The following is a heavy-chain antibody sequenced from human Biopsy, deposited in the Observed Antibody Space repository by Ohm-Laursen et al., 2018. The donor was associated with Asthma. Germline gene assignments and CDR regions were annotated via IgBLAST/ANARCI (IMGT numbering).Heavy chain of an antibody. CDR2: VSHTGST. D-gene: IGHD3-10*01. J-gene: IGHJ3*02. Sequence: GTLSLTCTVSGGSIRSHDWTWIRLPPGKGLEYIGDVSHTGSTNYNPSLKSRVTISVDTSKNQFSLKLRSVTAADTAVYSCARHMKGVSVFDIWGQGTMVIVSS. CDR1: GGSIRSHD. CDR3: ARHMKGVSVFDI. V-gene: IGHV4-59*08.